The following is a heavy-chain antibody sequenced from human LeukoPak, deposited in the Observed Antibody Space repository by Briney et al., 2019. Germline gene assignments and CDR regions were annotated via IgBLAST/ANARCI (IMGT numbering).Heavy chain of an antibody. CDR2: IYYSGST. CDR1: GGSISSSSYY. J-gene: IGHJ2*01. Sequence: SETLSLTCTVSGGSISSSSYYWGWIRQPPGKGLEWIGSIYYSGSTYYNPSLKSRVTISVDTSKNQFPLKLSSVTAADTAVYYCARELRRSGYYYWYFDLWGRGTLVTVSS. V-gene: IGHV4-39*02. CDR3: ARELRRSGYYYWYFDL. D-gene: IGHD3-22*01.